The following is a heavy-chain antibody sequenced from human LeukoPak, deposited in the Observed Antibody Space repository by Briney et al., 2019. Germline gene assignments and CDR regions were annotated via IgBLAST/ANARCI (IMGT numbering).Heavy chain of an antibody. CDR1: GGSFSGYY. CDR2: INHSGST. V-gene: IGHV4-34*01. Sequence: SETLSLTCAVYGGSFSGYYWSWIRQPPGKGLEWIGEINHSGSTNYNPSLKSRVTISVDTSKNQFSLKLSSVTAEETAVYCGTSCAAGTSYYMDVWGKGTTVTVSS. J-gene: IGHJ6*03. D-gene: IGHD1/OR15-1a*01. CDR3: TSCAAGTSYYMDV.